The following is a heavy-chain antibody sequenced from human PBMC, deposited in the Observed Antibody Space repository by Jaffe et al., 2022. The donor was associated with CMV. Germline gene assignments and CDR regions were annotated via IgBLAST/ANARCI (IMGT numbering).Heavy chain of an antibody. CDR2: INPNSGGT. CDR3: ARGGWFGEYEPYYYYYYYMDV. J-gene: IGHJ6*03. CDR1: GYTFTGYY. V-gene: IGHV1-2*04. Sequence: QVQLVQSGAEVKKPGASVKVSCKASGYTFTGYYMHWVRQAPGQGLEWMGWINPNSGGTNYAQKFQGWVTMTRDTSISTAYMELSRLRSDDTAVYYCARGGWFGEYEPYYYYYYYMDVWGKGTTVTVSS. D-gene: IGHD3-10*01.